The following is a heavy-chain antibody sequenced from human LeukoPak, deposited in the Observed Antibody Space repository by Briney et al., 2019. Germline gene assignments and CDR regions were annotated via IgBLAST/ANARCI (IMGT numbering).Heavy chain of an antibody. Sequence: GGSLRLSCEASGFSFNAYWMHWVRQAPGKGLEWVAVIWYDGSNKYYADSVKGRFTISRDNSKNTLYLQMNSLRAEDTAVYYCARDRSGGSGMDVWGQGTTVTVSS. CDR1: GFSFNAYW. D-gene: IGHD3-10*01. CDR3: ARDRSGGSGMDV. V-gene: IGHV3-33*08. CDR2: IWYDGSNK. J-gene: IGHJ6*02.